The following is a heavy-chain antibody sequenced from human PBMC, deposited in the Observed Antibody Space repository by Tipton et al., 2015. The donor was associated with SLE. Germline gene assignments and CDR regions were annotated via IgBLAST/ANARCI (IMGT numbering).Heavy chain of an antibody. CDR3: ARGGLGVSYYYYMDV. Sequence: TLSLTCAVSGASITSSDWWSWVRQPPGKGLEYIGEIHHRGSTNYKSSLRGRVTISVDKSKNQFSLKLSSVTAADTAVYYCARGGLGVSYYYYMDVWGKGTTVTVSS. J-gene: IGHJ6*03. D-gene: IGHD1-26*01. CDR2: IHHRGST. V-gene: IGHV4-4*02. CDR1: GASITSSDW.